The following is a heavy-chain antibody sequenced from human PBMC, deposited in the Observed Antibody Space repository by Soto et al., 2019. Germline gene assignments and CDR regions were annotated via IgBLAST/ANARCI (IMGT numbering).Heavy chain of an antibody. CDR3: ARRDKSGYYFFDS. Sequence: PGGSLRLSCAASGFTFSTHGMNWVRQAPGKGLEWVSSISSGSYIYYADSVKGRFAISRDNAKNSLYLQMNSLRAEDTAIYYCARRDKSGYYFFDSWGQGTLVTVSS. J-gene: IGHJ4*02. D-gene: IGHD5-12*01. V-gene: IGHV3-21*01. CDR1: GFTFSTHG. CDR2: ISSGSYI.